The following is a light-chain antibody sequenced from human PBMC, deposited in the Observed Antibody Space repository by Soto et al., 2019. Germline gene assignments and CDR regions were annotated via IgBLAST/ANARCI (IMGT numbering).Light chain of an antibody. V-gene: IGKV1-5*01. J-gene: IGKJ1*01. CDR2: DAS. CDR3: QQYNSYSRGT. Sequence: DIPMTQSPSTLSVSVGDRVTITCRASQSVSRWLAWYQKKPGKAPKLLIYDASSLESGVPSRFSGSGSGTEFTLTISSLQPDDFAAYFCQQYNSYSRGTFGQGTKVEI. CDR1: QSVSRW.